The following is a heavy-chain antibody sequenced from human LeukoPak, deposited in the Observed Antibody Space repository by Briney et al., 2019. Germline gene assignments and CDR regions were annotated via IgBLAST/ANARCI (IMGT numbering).Heavy chain of an antibody. CDR3: ARYGHYYAFDI. J-gene: IGHJ3*02. CDR2: IYSSGAT. V-gene: IGHV4-59*01. CDR1: GGSISGYY. D-gene: IGHD3-10*01. Sequence: SETLSLTRTVSGGSISGYYWSWIRQPPGKGLEWIGYIYSSGATNYNPSLKSQITISLDTSKNQFSLKLSSVAAADTAVYYCARYGHYYAFDIWGQGTMVTVSS.